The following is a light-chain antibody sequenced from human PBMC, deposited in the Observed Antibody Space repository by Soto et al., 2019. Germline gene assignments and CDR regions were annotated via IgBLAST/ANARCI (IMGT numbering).Light chain of an antibody. V-gene: IGKV3-20*01. CDR3: QHFSPSPIT. Sequence: VLTQSPGTLSLSPGERATISCRASQSVSSQLAWYQQKPGQAPRLLTYGASNRATGIPDRFSGSGSGTDFTLTISRLEPEDFAVYYCQHFSPSPITFGQGTRLEIK. CDR2: GAS. J-gene: IGKJ5*01. CDR1: QSVSSQ.